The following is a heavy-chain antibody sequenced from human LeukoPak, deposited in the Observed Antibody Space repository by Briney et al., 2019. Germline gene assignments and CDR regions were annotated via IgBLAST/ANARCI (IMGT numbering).Heavy chain of an antibody. CDR3: ARIKFTSSSLDY. D-gene: IGHD6-6*01. Sequence: ASVKVSCKACGYTFTSYGISWVRQARGQGVEGMGWISAYNGNTNYAQKLQGRVTIITDTTKSKAYMELRSLRSDDTAVYYCARIKFTSSSLDYWGQGTLVTVSP. V-gene: IGHV1-18*01. CDR2: ISAYNGNT. CDR1: GYTFTSYG. J-gene: IGHJ4*02.